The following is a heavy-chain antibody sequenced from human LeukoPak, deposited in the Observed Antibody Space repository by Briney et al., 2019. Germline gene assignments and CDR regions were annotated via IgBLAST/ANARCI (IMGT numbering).Heavy chain of an antibody. J-gene: IGHJ3*02. CDR3: ARDGSYDSTLNDAFDI. CDR2: INHRGST. D-gene: IGHD3-22*01. CDR1: GGSFSGYY. V-gene: IGHV4-34*01. Sequence: SETLSLTCAVYGGSFSGYYWSWIRQPPGKGLEWIGEINHRGSTNNNPSLKSRVTISVDTSKNQFSLKLSSVTAADTAVYYCARDGSYDSTLNDAFDIWGQGTMVTVSS.